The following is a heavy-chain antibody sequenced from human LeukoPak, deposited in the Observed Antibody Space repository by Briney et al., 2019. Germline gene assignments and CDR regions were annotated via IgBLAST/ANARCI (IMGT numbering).Heavy chain of an antibody. CDR1: GGSISNYY. V-gene: IGHV4-4*07. CDR2: IYTSGTT. D-gene: IGHD3-3*01. CDR3: ARQSRLRFFSY. Sequence: NPSETLSLTCTVSGGSISNYYWSWIRQPAGEGLEWIGRIYTSGTTNYNPSLKSRVTMSVDTSKNQFSLKLSSVTAADTAVCYCARQSRLRFFSYWGQGTLVTVSS. J-gene: IGHJ4*02.